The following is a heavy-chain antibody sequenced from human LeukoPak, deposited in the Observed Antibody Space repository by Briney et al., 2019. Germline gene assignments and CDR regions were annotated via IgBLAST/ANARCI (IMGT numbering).Heavy chain of an antibody. CDR1: GFTFDDYA. Sequence: PGGSLRLSCAASGFTFDDYAMHWVRQAPGKGLEWVSLISWDGGSTYYADSVKGRFTIPRDNSKNSLYLQMNSLRAEDTALYYCAKDGGYGGNSGFDYWGQGTLVTVSS. D-gene: IGHD4-23*01. J-gene: IGHJ4*02. V-gene: IGHV3-43D*03. CDR2: ISWDGGST. CDR3: AKDGGYGGNSGFDY.